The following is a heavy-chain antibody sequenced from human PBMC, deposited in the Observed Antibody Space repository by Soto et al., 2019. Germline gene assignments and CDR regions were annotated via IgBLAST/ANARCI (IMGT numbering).Heavy chain of an antibody. D-gene: IGHD6-13*01. Sequence: QVQLVQSGAEVKKPGASVKVSCKTSGYTFTNYDINWVRQAPGQGLEWVGWMNPNSGNTGYAQQFQGRVSMTSNTAISTAYMELSGLRSEDSGMYFCAKWGQGPASGPNFDFWGQGTLVTVSS. J-gene: IGHJ4*02. CDR3: AKWGQGPASGPNFDF. CDR2: MNPNSGNT. CDR1: GYTFTNYD. V-gene: IGHV1-8*01.